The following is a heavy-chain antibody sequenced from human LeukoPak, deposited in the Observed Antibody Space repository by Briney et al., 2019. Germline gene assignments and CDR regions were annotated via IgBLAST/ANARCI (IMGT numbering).Heavy chain of an antibody. CDR3: ARGQGYYDSSGYYEDY. V-gene: IGHV3-53*01. CDR2: IYSGGST. Sequence: GGSLRLSCASSGFTVSSNYMSWVRQAPGKGLGWVSVIYSGGSTYYADSVKGRFTISRDNSKNTLYLQKNSLRAEDTAVYYCARGQGYYDSSGYYEDYWGQGTLVTVSS. D-gene: IGHD3-22*01. J-gene: IGHJ4*02. CDR1: GFTVSSNY.